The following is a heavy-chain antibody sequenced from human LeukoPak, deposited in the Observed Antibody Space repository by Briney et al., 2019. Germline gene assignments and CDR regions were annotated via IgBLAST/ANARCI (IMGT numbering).Heavy chain of an antibody. CDR2: ISGSGGST. V-gene: IGHV3-23*01. Sequence: PGASLRLSCAASGFTFSSYAMSWVPHAPGKGLERGSGISGSGGSTFYADSVKGRFTISRDNSKNTVSLQMNSLRAEDTAVYYCASSIAALMGGNDAFDVWGEGTMVTVSS. CDR3: ASSIAALMGGNDAFDV. CDR1: GFTFSSYA. D-gene: IGHD6-6*01. J-gene: IGHJ3*01.